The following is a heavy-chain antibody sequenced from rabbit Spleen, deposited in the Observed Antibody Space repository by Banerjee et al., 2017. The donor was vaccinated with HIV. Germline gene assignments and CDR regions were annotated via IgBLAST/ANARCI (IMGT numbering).Heavy chain of an antibody. CDR2: IYTGSGAT. CDR1: GFSFSSSYY. CDR3: ARSINWANRALNL. V-gene: IGHV1S45*01. Sequence: QEQLVESGGDLVKPGGTLTLTCTASGFSFSSSYYMCWVRQAPGKGLEWIASIYTGSGATYYANWAKGQFTVSKTSSTTVDLKMTSLTAADTATYFCARSINWANRALNLWGQGTLVTVS. J-gene: IGHJ4*01. D-gene: IGHD1-1*01.